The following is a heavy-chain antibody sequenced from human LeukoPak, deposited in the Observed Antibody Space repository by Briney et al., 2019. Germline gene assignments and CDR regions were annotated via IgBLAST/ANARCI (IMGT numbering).Heavy chain of an antibody. Sequence: PGGSLRLSCAASGFMFSTSSMNWVRQAPGKGLEWVSSISSSSSYIYYADSVKGRFTISRDNAKNSLYLQMNSLRAEDTAVYYCAKVWFGEGAFDIWGQGTMVTVSS. D-gene: IGHD3-10*01. CDR2: ISSSSSYI. V-gene: IGHV3-21*01. CDR1: GFMFSTSS. CDR3: AKVWFGEGAFDI. J-gene: IGHJ3*02.